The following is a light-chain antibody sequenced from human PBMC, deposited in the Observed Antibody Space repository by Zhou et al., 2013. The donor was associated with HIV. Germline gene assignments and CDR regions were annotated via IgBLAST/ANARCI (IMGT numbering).Light chain of an antibody. J-gene: IGKJ4*01. CDR1: QSVGSN. CDR3: QQYNNWPPLT. Sequence: EIIMTQSPATLSVSPGERATLSCRASQSVGSNLAWYQQKPGQPPRVLFYGASTRASGIPARFSGSGSGTDFTVTISSLQSEDVAVYYCQQYNNWPPLTFGGGTKVQIK. CDR2: GAS. V-gene: IGKV3-15*01.